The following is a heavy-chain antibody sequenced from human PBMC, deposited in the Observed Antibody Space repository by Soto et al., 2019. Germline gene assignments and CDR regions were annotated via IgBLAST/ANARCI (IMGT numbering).Heavy chain of an antibody. Sequence: EVQLVESGGGLIQPGGSLRLSCAASGFTFSSYEMNWVRQAPRNGLDWVSYISTSGSTIYYADSVKGRFTISRDNAKNSLYLQMNSLRAEDTAVYYCTRDPSSGRRDWYFDLWGHGTLVTVSS. CDR2: ISTSGSTI. CDR3: TRDPSSGRRDWYFDL. V-gene: IGHV3-48*03. D-gene: IGHD3-22*01. J-gene: IGHJ2*01. CDR1: GFTFSSYE.